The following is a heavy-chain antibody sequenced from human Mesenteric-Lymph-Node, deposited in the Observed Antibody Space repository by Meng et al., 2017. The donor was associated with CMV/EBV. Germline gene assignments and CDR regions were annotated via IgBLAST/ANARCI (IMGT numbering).Heavy chain of an antibody. D-gene: IGHD2-15*01. J-gene: IGHJ3*02. Sequence: ASVKVSCKASGYTFTGYYMHWVRQAPGQGLEWMGWINPNSGGRNFAQKFQGRVTMTRDTSISTAYMELSRLRSDDTAVYYCARDPYSYAAFDIWGQGTMVTVSS. CDR1: GYTFTGYY. CDR3: ARDPYSYAAFDI. CDR2: INPNSGGR. V-gene: IGHV1-2*02.